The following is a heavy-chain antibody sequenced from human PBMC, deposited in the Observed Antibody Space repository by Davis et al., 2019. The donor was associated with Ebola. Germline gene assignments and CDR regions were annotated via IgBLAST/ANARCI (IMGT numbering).Heavy chain of an antibody. CDR1: GFTFSRYA. J-gene: IGHJ4*02. CDR3: ARGQGSYDFWSGYYTACFDY. Sequence: GGSLRLSCAASGFTFSRYAMSWVRQAPGKGLEWVSVISGSSGSTIYYADSVKGRFTISRDNAKNSLYLQMNSLRAEDTAVYYCARGQGSYDFWSGYYTACFDYWGQGTLVTVSS. D-gene: IGHD3-3*01. V-gene: IGHV3-23*01. CDR2: ISGSSGSTI.